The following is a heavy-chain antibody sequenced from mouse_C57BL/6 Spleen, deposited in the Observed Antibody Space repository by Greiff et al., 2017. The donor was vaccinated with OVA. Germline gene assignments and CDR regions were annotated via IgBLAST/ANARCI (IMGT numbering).Heavy chain of an antibody. D-gene: IGHD2-3*01. CDR2: ISYDGSN. CDR3: ARGGGYYLLFDY. J-gene: IGHJ2*01. Sequence: VQLKESGPGLVKPSQSLSLTCSVTGYSITSGYYWNWIRQFPGNKLEWMGYISYDGSNNYNPSLKNRISITRDTSKNQFFLKLNSVTTEDTATYYCARGGGYYLLFDYWGQGTTLTVSS. CDR1: GYSITSGYY. V-gene: IGHV3-6*01.